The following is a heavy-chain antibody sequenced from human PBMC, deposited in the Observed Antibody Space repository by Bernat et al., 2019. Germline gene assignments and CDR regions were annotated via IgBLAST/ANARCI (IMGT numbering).Heavy chain of an antibody. J-gene: IGHJ6*02. CDR1: GGSISSSSYY. Sequence: QVQLQESGPGLVKPSETLSLTCTVSGGSISSSSYYWGWIRQPPGKGLEWIGSIYYSGSTYYNPSLKSRVTISVDTSKNQFSLKLSSVNAADTAVYYCARQSKIVVVTYYYYGMDVWGQGTTVTVSS. CDR2: IYYSGST. V-gene: IGHV4-39*01. D-gene: IGHD3-22*01. CDR3: ARQSKIVVVTYYYYGMDV.